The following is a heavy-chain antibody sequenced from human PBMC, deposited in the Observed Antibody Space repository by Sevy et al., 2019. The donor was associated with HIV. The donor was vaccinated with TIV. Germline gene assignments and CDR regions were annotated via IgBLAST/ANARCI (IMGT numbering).Heavy chain of an antibody. J-gene: IGHJ4*02. CDR3: TTGDTSGYYWSSFNY. D-gene: IGHD3-22*01. CDR2: IRSRRDGETT. CDR1: GFTFRNVW. Sequence: GGSLRLSCAASGFTFRNVWMNWVRQAPGKGLEWVGHIRSRRDGETTDFGAPVKGRFRISRDDSSNMLFLQMSGLQTGDTAVYYCTTGDTSGYYWSSFNYWGQGSQVTVSS. V-gene: IGHV3-15*01.